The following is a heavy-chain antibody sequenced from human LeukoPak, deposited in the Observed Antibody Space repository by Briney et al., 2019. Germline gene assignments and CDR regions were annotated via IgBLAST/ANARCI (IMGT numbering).Heavy chain of an antibody. D-gene: IGHD3-10*01. Sequence: ASVKVSCKVSGYTLTELSMHWVRQAPGKGLEWMGGFDPEDGETIYAQKFQGRVTMTEDTSTDTAYMELSSLRSEDTAVYYCATAPYYYGSGSYYNERGFDYWGQGTLVTVSS. J-gene: IGHJ4*02. V-gene: IGHV1-24*01. CDR3: ATAPYYYGSGSYYNERGFDY. CDR1: GYTLTELS. CDR2: FDPEDGET.